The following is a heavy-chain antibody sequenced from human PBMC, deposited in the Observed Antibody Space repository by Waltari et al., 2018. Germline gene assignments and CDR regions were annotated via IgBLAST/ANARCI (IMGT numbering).Heavy chain of an antibody. Sequence: QLQLQESGPGLVKPSETLSLTCTVSGGSISSSSYYWGWIRQPPGKGLEWIGSIYYSGSPYYNPSPKSRVTISVDTSKNQFSLKLSSVTAADTAVYYCARDPPFWSGTQAKTGVDYWGQGTLVTVSS. CDR3: ARDPPFWSGTQAKTGVDY. J-gene: IGHJ4*02. D-gene: IGHD3-3*01. V-gene: IGHV4-39*07. CDR2: IYYSGSP. CDR1: GGSISSSSYY.